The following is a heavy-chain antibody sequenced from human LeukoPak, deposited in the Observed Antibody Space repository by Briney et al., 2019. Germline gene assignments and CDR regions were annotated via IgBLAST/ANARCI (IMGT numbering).Heavy chain of an antibody. J-gene: IGHJ5*02. CDR2: ISYDGSNK. CDR1: GFTFSSYA. CDR3: ARGMDGGYFAAGFDP. Sequence: PGGSLRLSCAASGFTFSSYAMHWVRQAPGKGLEWVAVISYDGSNKYYADFVKGRFTISRDNSKNTLYLQMNSLRAEDTAVYYCARGMDGGYFAAGFDPWGQGTLVTVSS. D-gene: IGHD3-9*01. V-gene: IGHV3-30-3*01.